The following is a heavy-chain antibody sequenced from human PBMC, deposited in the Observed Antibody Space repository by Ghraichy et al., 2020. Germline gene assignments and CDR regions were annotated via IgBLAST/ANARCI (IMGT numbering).Heavy chain of an antibody. D-gene: IGHD2-21*02. V-gene: IGHV4-61*08. J-gene: IGHJ4*02. CDR2: IYYTGGP. Sequence: NLSLTCSVSGDSVSSGDHYWAWVRQSPGKGLEWIGYIYYTGGPNYNPSLKGRATISVDTSKDQFSLDLISVTAADTAVYYCARSTLLCSGDCYPNYFDSWGQGSLVTVSS. CDR1: GDSVSSGDHY. CDR3: ARSTLLCSGDCYPNYFDS.